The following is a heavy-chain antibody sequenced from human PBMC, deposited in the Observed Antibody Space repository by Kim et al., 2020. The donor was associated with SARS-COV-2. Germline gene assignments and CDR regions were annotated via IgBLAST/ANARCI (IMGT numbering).Heavy chain of an antibody. D-gene: IGHD3-10*01. J-gene: IGHJ3*02. CDR2: IIPIFDTP. CDR3: ARDRRAGSENTFDI. Sequence: SVKVSCEASGGSFSSYAISWVRQAPGQGLEWMGGIIPIFDTPNYAQKFQGRVTITADESTSTAYMELSSVRSEDTAVYYCARDRRAGSENTFDIWGQGTMVTVSS. V-gene: IGHV1-69*13. CDR1: GGSFSSYA.